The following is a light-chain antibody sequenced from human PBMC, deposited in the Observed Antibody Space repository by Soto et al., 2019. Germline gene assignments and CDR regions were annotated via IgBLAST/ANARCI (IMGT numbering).Light chain of an antibody. V-gene: IGKV3-20*01. CDR1: QSVDTTF. J-gene: IGKJ1*01. Sequence: EIVLTQSPGSLSLSPGQRATLSCRASQSVDTTFFAWYQKKPGQAPRLLIYGASKRATSIPDRFSGSGSGTDFTLIISRREPEDFAVYYCQQDMISVTFGQGTKVEIK. CDR2: GAS. CDR3: QQDMISVT.